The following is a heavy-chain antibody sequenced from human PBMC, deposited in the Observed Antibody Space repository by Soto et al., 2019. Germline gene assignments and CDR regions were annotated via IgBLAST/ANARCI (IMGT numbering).Heavy chain of an antibody. D-gene: IGHD1-1*01. Sequence: QVQLQQWGAGLLKPSETLSLTCAVHGGFVSSGSYYWSWIRQPPGKGLEWIGEMSHSGGTHFNPSLKRRVTISVDTSKNQFSLKMSSVTAADTALYYCARVERGTATTVVDAFDIWGPGTMVTVSS. J-gene: IGHJ3*02. CDR1: GGFVSSGSYY. CDR3: ARVERGTATTVVDAFDI. V-gene: IGHV4-34*01. CDR2: MSHSGGT.